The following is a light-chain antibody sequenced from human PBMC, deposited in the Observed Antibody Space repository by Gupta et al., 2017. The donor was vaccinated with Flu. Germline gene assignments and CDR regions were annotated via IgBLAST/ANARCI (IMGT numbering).Light chain of an antibody. CDR3: QVWDSDSDYYV. Sequence: GQTAKITCGGNNIGSKKVHWYQQRPGQAPVLVVYDDSDRPSGISERLSGSKSGNTATLTISSVEAGDEADYYCQVWDSDSDYYVFGSGTTVTVV. J-gene: IGLJ1*01. V-gene: IGLV3-21*02. CDR2: DDS. CDR1: NIGSKK.